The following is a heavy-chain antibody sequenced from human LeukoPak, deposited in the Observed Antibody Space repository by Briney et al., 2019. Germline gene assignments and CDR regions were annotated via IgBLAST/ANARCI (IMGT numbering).Heavy chain of an antibody. J-gene: IGHJ5*02. V-gene: IGHV1-18*01. CDR2: ISAYNCNT. D-gene: IGHD2-2*01. Sequence: ASVTVSCKASGYTFTSYGISWVRHAPGQGLEWMGWISAYNCNTNYAQKLQGRVTMTTDTTTSTAYMELRSLRSDDTAVYYCARARIVVVPAVDYNWFDPWGQGTLVTVSS. CDR1: GYTFTSYG. CDR3: ARARIVVVPAVDYNWFDP.